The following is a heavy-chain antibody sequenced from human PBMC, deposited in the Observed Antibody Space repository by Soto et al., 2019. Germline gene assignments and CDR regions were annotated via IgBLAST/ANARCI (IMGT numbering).Heavy chain of an antibody. CDR3: ARDLAVGWFDP. D-gene: IGHD2-2*01. Sequence: QVQLVQSGAEVKKPGASVKVSCKTSGYTFTSYSISWVRQAPGQGLEWMGWINVYNGNKKYAQNLQCRVTMTTDTSTSTAYMELRSLRSDDTAVYYCARDLAVGWFDPWGQGTLVTVSS. CDR1: GYTFTSYS. V-gene: IGHV1-18*01. J-gene: IGHJ5*02. CDR2: INVYNGNK.